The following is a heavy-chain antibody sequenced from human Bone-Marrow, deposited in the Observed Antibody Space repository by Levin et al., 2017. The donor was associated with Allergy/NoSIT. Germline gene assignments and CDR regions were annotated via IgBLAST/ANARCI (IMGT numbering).Heavy chain of an antibody. CDR3: ARETGDSSGYYDYYYGMDV. Sequence: GESLKISCAASGFTFSSYSMNWVRQAPGKGLEWVSSISSSSSYIYYADSVKGRFTISRDNAKNSLYLQMNSLRAEDTAVYYCARETGDSSGYYDYYYGMDVWGQGTTVTVSS. D-gene: IGHD3-22*01. CDR2: ISSSSSYI. J-gene: IGHJ6*02. V-gene: IGHV3-21*01. CDR1: GFTFSSYS.